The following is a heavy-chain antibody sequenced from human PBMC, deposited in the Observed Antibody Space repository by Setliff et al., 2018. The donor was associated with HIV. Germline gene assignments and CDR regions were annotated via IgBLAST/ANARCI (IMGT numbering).Heavy chain of an antibody. CDR3: ARMGAARPLYYYGMDV. Sequence: SETLSLTCTVSGGSISSSTYYWGWIRQHPGKGLEWIGYSYHSGSPSYNPSLKSRTTISVDTSKNEFSLKLSSVTAADTAVYYCARMGAARPLYYYGMDVWGRGTTVTVSS. CDR1: GGSISSSTYY. V-gene: IGHV4-31*02. J-gene: IGHJ6*02. D-gene: IGHD6-6*01. CDR2: SYHSGSP.